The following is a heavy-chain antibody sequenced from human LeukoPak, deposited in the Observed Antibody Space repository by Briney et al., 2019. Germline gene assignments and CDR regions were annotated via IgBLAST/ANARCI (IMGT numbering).Heavy chain of an antibody. CDR1: GFTFSDYT. Sequence: KTGGSLRLSCAASGFTFSDYTMNWVRQAPGKGLEWVSSISSSSSYIYYADSVKGRFTISRDYAKNSLYLQMNSLRAEDTAVYYCASDWEWLGYWGQGTLVTVSS. V-gene: IGHV3-21*01. CDR3: ASDWEWLGY. CDR2: ISSSSSYI. D-gene: IGHD6-19*01. J-gene: IGHJ4*02.